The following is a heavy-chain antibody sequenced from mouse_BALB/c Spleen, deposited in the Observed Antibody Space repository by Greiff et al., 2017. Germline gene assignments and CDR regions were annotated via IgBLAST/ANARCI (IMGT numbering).Heavy chain of an antibody. CDR1: GFTFSSYG. Sequence: EVKLVESGGDLVKPGGSLKLSCAASGFTFSSYGMSWVRQTPDKRLEWVATISSGGSYTYYPDSVKGRFTISRDNAKNTLYLQMSSLKSEDTAMYYCARRDGAYWGQGTLVTVSA. CDR3: ARRDGAY. CDR2: ISSGGSYT. J-gene: IGHJ3*01. V-gene: IGHV5-6*02.